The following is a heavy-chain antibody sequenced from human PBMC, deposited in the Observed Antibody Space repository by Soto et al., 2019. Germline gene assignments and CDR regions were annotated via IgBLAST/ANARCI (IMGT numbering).Heavy chain of an antibody. CDR1: RGIFSSYT. V-gene: IGHV1-69*06. CDR2: IIPIFGSA. CDR3: ARVSNTGTVTTLYYAMDV. Sequence: QVQLLQSGAEVKRPGSSVKVSCKASRGIFSSYTINWLRQAPGQGLEWLGWIIPIFGSASYAQNLQGRVTITADKASNTAYMELSMLRSEDTAIYYCARVSNTGTVTTLYYAMDVWGQGTPVTVSS. J-gene: IGHJ6*02. D-gene: IGHD4-17*01.